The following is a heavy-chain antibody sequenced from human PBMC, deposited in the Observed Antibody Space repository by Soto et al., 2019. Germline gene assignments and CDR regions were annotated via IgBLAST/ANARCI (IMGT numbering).Heavy chain of an antibody. V-gene: IGHV1-3*05. D-gene: IGHD6-19*01. CDR1: GYTFTSYA. CDR2: INAGNGNT. CDR3: PRASGGDVSAY. Sequence: QVQLVQSGAEEKKPGASVKVSCKASGYTFTSYAMHWVRQAPGQRLEWMGWINAGNGNTKYSQKFQGRVTITRDTAASTAYMGLSSLRCEDTAVYYCPRASGGDVSAYWGQGTLVTVSS. J-gene: IGHJ4*02.